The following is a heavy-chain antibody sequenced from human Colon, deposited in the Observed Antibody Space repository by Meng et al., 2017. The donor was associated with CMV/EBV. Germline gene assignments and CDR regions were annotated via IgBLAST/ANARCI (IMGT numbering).Heavy chain of an antibody. CDR3: AKGSAGYCSSTNIGCNFDY. CDR2: IYSGGSA. J-gene: IGHJ4*02. V-gene: IGHV3-53*01. Sequence: GESLKISCAASGLAVSDNYMNWVRQAPGKGLEWVSVIYSGGSAYYTDSVKGRFTISRDNAKNTVYLQMNSLRADDTAVYYCAKGSAGYCSSTNIGCNFDYWGQGTLVTVSS. D-gene: IGHD2-2*01. CDR1: GLAVSDNY.